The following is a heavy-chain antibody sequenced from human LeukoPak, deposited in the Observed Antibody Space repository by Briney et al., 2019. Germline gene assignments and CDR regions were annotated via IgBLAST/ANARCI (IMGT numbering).Heavy chain of an antibody. V-gene: IGHV4-39*01. J-gene: IGHJ4*02. CDR3: ASPTRDYSNYNFAY. CDR1: GGSISSSSYY. CDR2: IYYSGST. Sequence: SETLSLTCTVSGGSISSSSYYWGWIRQPPGKGLVWIGSIYYSGSTYYNPSLKSRVTISVDTSKNQFSLKLSSVTAADTAVYYCASPTRDYSNYNFAYWGQGTLVTVSS. D-gene: IGHD4-11*01.